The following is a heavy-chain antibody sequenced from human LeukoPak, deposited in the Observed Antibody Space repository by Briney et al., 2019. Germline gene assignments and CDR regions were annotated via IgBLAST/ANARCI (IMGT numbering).Heavy chain of an antibody. D-gene: IGHD3-3*01. V-gene: IGHV4-59*01. CDR2: IYYSGST. Sequence: PSETLSLTCTVSGGSISSYYWSWIRQPPGKGLEWIGYIYYSGSTNYNPPLKSRVTISVDTSKNQFSLKLSSVTAADTAVYYCASYPAYYDFWSGYRNNYNYYGMDVWGQGTTVTVSS. CDR3: ASYPAYYDFWSGYRNNYNYYGMDV. J-gene: IGHJ6*02. CDR1: GGSISSYY.